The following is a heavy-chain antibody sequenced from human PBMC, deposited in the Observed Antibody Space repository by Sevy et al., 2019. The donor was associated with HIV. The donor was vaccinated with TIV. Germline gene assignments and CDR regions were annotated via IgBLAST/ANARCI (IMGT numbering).Heavy chain of an antibody. CDR1: GFTFSSAW. CDR3: ITDPAYRGYDEEVINYYYYGMDV. J-gene: IGHJ6*02. D-gene: IGHD5-12*01. V-gene: IGHV3-15*01. Sequence: GGSLRLSCTASGFTFSSAWMSWVRQAPGKGLEWVGRIKSEFDGGAIDYAAPVKGRFSISREDSKNTVYLQMNSLKTEDTAVYYCITDPAYRGYDEEVINYYYYGMDVWGQGTTVTVSS. CDR2: IKSEFDGGAI.